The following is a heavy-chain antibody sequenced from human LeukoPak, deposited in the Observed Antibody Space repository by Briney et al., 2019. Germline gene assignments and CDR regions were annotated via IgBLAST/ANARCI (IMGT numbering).Heavy chain of an antibody. D-gene: IGHD5-18*01. CDR2: IKQDGGET. Sequence: GGSLRLSCAASGFAFSSYWMAWVRQAPGRGLEWVASIKQDGGETYSVDSVKGRFTISRDNAKNSLYLQMNSLRAEDTAVYYCARQGFSSGSRGRIHAFDIWGQGTMVTVSS. CDR1: GFAFSSYW. J-gene: IGHJ3*02. V-gene: IGHV3-7*05. CDR3: ARQGFSSGSRGRIHAFDI.